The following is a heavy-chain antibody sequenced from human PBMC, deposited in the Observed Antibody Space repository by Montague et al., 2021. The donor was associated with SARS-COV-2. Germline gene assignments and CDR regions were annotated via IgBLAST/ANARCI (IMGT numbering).Heavy chain of an antibody. Sequence: SETLSLTCTVSGGSISSSSYYWDWIRQPPGKGLEWIGSIYYSGSTYYNPSLKSRVTISVDTSKNQFSLKLSSVTAADTAVYYCASPTYYYDSSGSDAFDIWGQGTVVTVSS. CDR1: GGSISSSSYY. D-gene: IGHD3-22*01. V-gene: IGHV4-39*01. CDR2: IYYSGST. CDR3: ASPTYYYDSSGSDAFDI. J-gene: IGHJ3*02.